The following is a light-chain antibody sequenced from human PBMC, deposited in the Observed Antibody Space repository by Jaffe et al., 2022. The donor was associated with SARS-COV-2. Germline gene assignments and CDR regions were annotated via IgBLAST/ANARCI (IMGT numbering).Light chain of an antibody. Sequence: EIVLTQSPGTLSLSPGERATLSCRASQSVSSSYFGWYQQKPGQAPRLLIYGASSRATGIPDRFSASGSGTDFTLTISRLEPEDFALYYCHQYGTSHTFGLGTKLEIK. V-gene: IGKV3-20*01. J-gene: IGKJ2*01. CDR3: HQYGTSHT. CDR1: QSVSSSY. CDR2: GAS.